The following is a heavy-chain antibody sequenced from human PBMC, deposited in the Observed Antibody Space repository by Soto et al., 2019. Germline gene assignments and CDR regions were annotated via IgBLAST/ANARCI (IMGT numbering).Heavy chain of an antibody. CDR2: IYWDDDK. CDR1: GFSLSASGVG. V-gene: IGHV2-5*02. J-gene: IGHJ4*02. Sequence: QITLKEAGPTQVKPTQTLTLTCTFSGFSLSASGVGVGWIRQPPGTALEWLAVIYWDDDKRYSPSLNNRLTITKDTSKNQVVLTMTNMDPVDTATYYCAHSRVNWGKIGLFDSWGQGILVTVSS. D-gene: IGHD7-27*01. CDR3: AHSRVNWGKIGLFDS.